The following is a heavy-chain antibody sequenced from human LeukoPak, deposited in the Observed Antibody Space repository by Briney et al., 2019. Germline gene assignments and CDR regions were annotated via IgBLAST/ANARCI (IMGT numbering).Heavy chain of an antibody. CDR2: ISGSGGST. V-gene: IGHV3-23*01. J-gene: IGHJ4*02. Sequence: GGSLRLSCAASGFTFSNFAMNWVRQAPGKGLEWVSTISGSGGSTYYADSVKGRFTISRDNSKNTLYLQMNSLGAEDAAVYYCAKMVHTEQWLVPFDYWGQGTLVTVSS. D-gene: IGHD6-19*01. CDR1: GFTFSNFA. CDR3: AKMVHTEQWLVPFDY.